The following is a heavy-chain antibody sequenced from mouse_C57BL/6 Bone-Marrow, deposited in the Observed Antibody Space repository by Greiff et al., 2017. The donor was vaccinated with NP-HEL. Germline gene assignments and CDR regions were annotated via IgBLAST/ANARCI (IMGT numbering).Heavy chain of an antibody. V-gene: IGHV1-50*01. J-gene: IGHJ1*03. CDR1: GYTFTSYW. CDR2: IDPSDSYT. Sequence: VQLQQPGAELVKPGASVKLSCKASGYTFTSYWMQWVKQRPGQGLEWIGEIDPSDSYTNYNQKFKGKATLTVDTSSSTAYMQLSSLTSEDSAVYYCARDHYYGSSSHWYFDVWGTGTTVTVSS. D-gene: IGHD1-1*01. CDR3: ARDHYYGSSSHWYFDV.